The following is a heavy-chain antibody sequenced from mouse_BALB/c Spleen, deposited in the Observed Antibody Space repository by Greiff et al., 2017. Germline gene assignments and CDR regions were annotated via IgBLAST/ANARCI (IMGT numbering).Heavy chain of an antibody. D-gene: IGHD2-1*01. CDR3: ARQGGNYGLDY. J-gene: IGHJ2*01. CDR2: ISSGGSYT. CDR1: GFTFSSYG. Sequence: DVKLVESGGDLVKPGGSLKLSCAASGFTFSSYGMSWVRQTPDKRLEWVATISSGGSYTYYPDSVKGRFTISRDNAKNTLYLKMSSLKSEDTAMYYCARQGGNYGLDYWGQGTTLTVSS. V-gene: IGHV5-6*02.